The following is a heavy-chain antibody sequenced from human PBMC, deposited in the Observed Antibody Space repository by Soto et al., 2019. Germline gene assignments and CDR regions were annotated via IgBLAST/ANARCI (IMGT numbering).Heavy chain of an antibody. CDR1: VCTFSGFD. Sequence: PVGSLRLSCESSVCTFSGFDMHWVRQPTGKCLEWVSSIGTAGVTYYAVSVKGRFTLSRDNAKNSLSLQMNSLRAGDMAVYLCAKRQEIGPHVFESWGQGTPVTVSS. CDR2: IGTAGVT. V-gene: IGHV3-13*01. J-gene: IGHJ4*02. CDR3: AKRQEIGPHVFES.